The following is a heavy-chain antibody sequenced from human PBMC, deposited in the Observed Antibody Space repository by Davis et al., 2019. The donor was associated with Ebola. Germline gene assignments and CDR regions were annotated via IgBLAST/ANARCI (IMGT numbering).Heavy chain of an antibody. V-gene: IGHV4-39*01. D-gene: IGHD6-13*01. J-gene: IGHJ6*02. CDR1: GASTISIIYY. CDR3: ARGRIAAAGRYYYYYGMDV. Sequence: SETLSPPCPLPGASTISIIYYWGGSLQPPGRGLVWSARIHHRGTTYYNPSLKSRVTISVDTSKNQFSLKLSSVTAADTAVYYCARGRIAAAGRYYYYYGMDVWGQGTTVTVAS. CDR2: IHHRGTT.